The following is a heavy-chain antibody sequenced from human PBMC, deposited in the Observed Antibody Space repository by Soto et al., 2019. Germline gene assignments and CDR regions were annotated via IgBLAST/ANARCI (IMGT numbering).Heavy chain of an antibody. CDR2: ISSSSSYT. CDR3: ARERMYDYGDYVRAFDI. Sequence: PGGSLRLSCAASGFTFSDYYMSWIRQAPGKGLEWVSYISSSSSYTNYADSVKGRFTISRDNAKNSLYLQMNSLSAEDTAVYYCARERMYDYGDYVRAFDIWGQGTMVTVSS. J-gene: IGHJ3*02. V-gene: IGHV3-11*05. CDR1: GFTFSDYY. D-gene: IGHD4-17*01.